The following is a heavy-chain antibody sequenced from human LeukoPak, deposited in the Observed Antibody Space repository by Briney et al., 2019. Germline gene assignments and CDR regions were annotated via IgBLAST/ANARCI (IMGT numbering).Heavy chain of an antibody. CDR3: ARVMSGSGSKYFDY. CDR2: ISSTGETS. CDR1: GFTFSSFP. J-gene: IGHJ4*02. D-gene: IGHD3-10*01. V-gene: IGHV3-64*01. Sequence: GGSLRLSCAASGFTFSSFPMQWVRQVPGKGMEYVSAISSTGETSYYASSVKDRFTISRDNSKNTLHLQMGSLRAEDTAVYYCARVMSGSGSKYFDYWGQGTLVTVSS.